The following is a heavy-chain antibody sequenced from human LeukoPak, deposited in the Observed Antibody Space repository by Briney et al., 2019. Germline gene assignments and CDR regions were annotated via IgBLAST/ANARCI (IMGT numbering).Heavy chain of an antibody. D-gene: IGHD6-13*01. CDR3: ARHQSESSSWYGWFDP. CDR1: GGSISSGSYY. V-gene: IGHV4-61*02. Sequence: SETLSLACTVSGGSISSGSYYWSWIRQPAGKGLEWIGRIYTSGSTIYNPSLKSRVTISVDTSKNQFSLKLSSVTAADTAVYYCARHQSESSSWYGWFDPWGQGTLVTVSS. J-gene: IGHJ5*02. CDR2: IYTSGST.